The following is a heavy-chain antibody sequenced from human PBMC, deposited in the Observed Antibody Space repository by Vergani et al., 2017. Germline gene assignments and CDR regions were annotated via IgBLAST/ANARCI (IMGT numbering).Heavy chain of an antibody. CDR2: IYPGDSDT. J-gene: IGHJ3*02. V-gene: IGHV5-51*03. Sequence: EVQLVQSGAEVKKPGESLKISCKGSGYSFTSYWIGWVRQMPGKGLEWMGLIYPGDSDTRYSPSFQGQVTISADKSISTAYLQWSSLKASDTAMYYCARRSRGIAAAGTHSNAFDIWGQGTMVTVSS. D-gene: IGHD6-13*01. CDR1: GYSFTSYW. CDR3: ARRSRGIAAAGTHSNAFDI.